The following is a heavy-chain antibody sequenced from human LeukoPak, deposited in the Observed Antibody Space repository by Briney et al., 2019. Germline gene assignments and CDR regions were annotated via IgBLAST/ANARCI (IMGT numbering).Heavy chain of an antibody. CDR3: ARHRKSARNYLYYYMDV. Sequence: SETLSLTCTVSGDSIHSVYYYWGWIRQSPGKGLEWIGSIYFDGETSYSPSLKSRLIISIDTSKSQFSLNLTSVTAADTALYYCARHRKSARNYLYYYMDVWGKGTTVTVSS. CDR2: IYFDGET. D-gene: IGHD6-6*01. V-gene: IGHV4-39*01. J-gene: IGHJ6*03. CDR1: GDSIHSVYYY.